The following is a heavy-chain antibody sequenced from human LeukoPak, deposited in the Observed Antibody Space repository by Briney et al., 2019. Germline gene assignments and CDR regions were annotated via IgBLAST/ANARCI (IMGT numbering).Heavy chain of an antibody. D-gene: IGHD2-2*02. CDR1: GGSFSGYY. V-gene: IGHV4-31*11. J-gene: IGHJ6*02. CDR2: IYYSGST. CDR3: ARDHIVVVPAAIASYYYGMDV. Sequence: SETLSLTCAVYGGSFSGYYWRWIRQHPGKGREWIGYIYYSGSTYYNPSLKSRVTISVDTSKNQFSLKLSSVTAADTAVYYCARDHIVVVPAAIASYYYGMDVWGQGTTVTVSS.